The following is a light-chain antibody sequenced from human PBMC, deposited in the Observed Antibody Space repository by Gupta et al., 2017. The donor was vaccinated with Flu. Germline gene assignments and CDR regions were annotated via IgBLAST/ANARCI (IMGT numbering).Light chain of an antibody. CDR2: DAS. J-gene: IGKJ3*01. CDR3: QLYEFGPHLT. Sequence: RVTITCRAREDNSNFLKWYQQKPGRAPKLLIYDASNLETGVPSRFSGSGFGTEFTLTNSSLQPEDVGMYYCQLYEFGPHLTFGPGTKVETK. CDR1: EDNSNF. V-gene: IGKV1-33*01.